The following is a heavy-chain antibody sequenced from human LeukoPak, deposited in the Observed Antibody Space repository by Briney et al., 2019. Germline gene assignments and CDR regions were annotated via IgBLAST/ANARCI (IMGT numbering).Heavy chain of an antibody. CDR1: GGSFSGYY. CDR3: AAGGYYGSGYYFDY. CDR2: INHSGST. Sequence: SETLSLTCAVYGGSFSGYYWSWIRQPPGKGLEWIGEINHSGSTNYNPSLKSRVTISVDTSKNQFSLKLSSVTAVDTAVYYCAAGGYYGSGYYFDYWGQGTLVTVSS. J-gene: IGHJ4*02. D-gene: IGHD3-10*01. V-gene: IGHV4-34*01.